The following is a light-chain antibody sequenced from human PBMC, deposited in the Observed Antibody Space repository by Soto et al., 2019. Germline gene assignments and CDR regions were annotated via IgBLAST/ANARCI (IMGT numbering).Light chain of an antibody. V-gene: IGKV3-11*01. J-gene: IGKJ5*01. CDR2: DAS. CDR3: QQRSNWPPIA. CDR1: QSVRSY. Sequence: IVLTQCPVTLSLSPEERATLSCRAIQSVRSYLAWSQHKPGQSPRRLISDASTRATAIPARFRGSVSGTDFTLTISDREAEDFADYYCQQRSNWPPIAFGQRTRLVIK.